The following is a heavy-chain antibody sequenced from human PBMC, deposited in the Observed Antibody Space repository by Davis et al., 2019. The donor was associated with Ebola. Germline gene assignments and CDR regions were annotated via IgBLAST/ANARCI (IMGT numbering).Heavy chain of an antibody. CDR3: ARGVWDIVVVVAATPAGSAFDI. CDR1: GGSFSGYY. Sequence: MPSETLSLTCAVYGGSFSGYYWSWIRQPPGKGLEWIGEISHSGISNYNVSLKSRVTISVDTSKNQFSLKLSSVTAADTAVYYCARGVWDIVVVVAATPAGSAFDIWGQGTMVTVSS. J-gene: IGHJ3*02. V-gene: IGHV4-34*01. CDR2: ISHSGIS. D-gene: IGHD2-15*01.